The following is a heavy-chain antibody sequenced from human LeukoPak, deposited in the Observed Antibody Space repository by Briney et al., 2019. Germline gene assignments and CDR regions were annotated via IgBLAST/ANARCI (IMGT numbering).Heavy chain of an antibody. J-gene: IGHJ4*02. CDR1: GYSISSGYY. D-gene: IGHD3-16*02. Sequence: SETLSLTCTVSGYSISSGYYWGWIRQPPGKGLEWIGSIYHSGSTYYNPSLKSRVTISVDTSKNQFSLKLSSVTAADTAVYCCARVAFGGVIVFYYFDYWGQGTLVTVSS. V-gene: IGHV4-38-2*02. CDR3: ARVAFGGVIVFYYFDY. CDR2: IYHSGST.